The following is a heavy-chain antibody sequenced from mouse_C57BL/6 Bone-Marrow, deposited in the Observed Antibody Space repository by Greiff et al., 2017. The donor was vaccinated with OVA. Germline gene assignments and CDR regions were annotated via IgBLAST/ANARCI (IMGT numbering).Heavy chain of an antibody. CDR3: TAYYGFFDY. D-gene: IGHD1-1*01. J-gene: IGHJ2*01. CDR1: GFTFSNYW. Sequence: EVKLEESGGGLVQPGGSMKLSCVASGFTFSNYWMNWVRQSPEKGLEWVAQIRLKSDNYATHYAESVKGRFTISRDDSKSSVYLQMNNLRAEDTGIYYCTAYYGFFDYWGQGTTLTVSS. V-gene: IGHV6-3*01. CDR2: IRLKSDNYAT.